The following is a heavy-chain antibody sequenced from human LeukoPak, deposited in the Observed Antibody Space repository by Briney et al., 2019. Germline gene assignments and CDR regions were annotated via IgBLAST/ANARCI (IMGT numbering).Heavy chain of an antibody. CDR2: IYYSGST. D-gene: IGHD5-24*01. CDR1: GGPFTGYY. J-gene: IGHJ4*02. V-gene: IGHV4-59*01. CDR3: ARSRDPFSFDY. Sequence: SETLSLTCAVSGGPFTGYYWTWIRQPPGKGLEWIGYIYYSGSTNYNPSLKSRVTISVDTSKNQFSLKLSSVTAADTAVYYCARSRDPFSFDYWGQGTLVTVSS.